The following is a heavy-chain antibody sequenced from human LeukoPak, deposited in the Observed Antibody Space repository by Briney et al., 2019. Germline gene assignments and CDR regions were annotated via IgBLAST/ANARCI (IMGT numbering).Heavy chain of an antibody. J-gene: IGHJ5*02. Sequence: SETLSLTCTVSGGSISSYYWSWIRQPPGKGLEWIGYTYYSGSTNYNPSLKSRVTISVDTSKNQFSLKLSSVTAADTAVYYCARHGTSGSYTNWFDPWGQGTLVTVSS. CDR3: ARHGTSGSYTNWFDP. CDR2: TYYSGST. V-gene: IGHV4-59*08. CDR1: GGSISSYY. D-gene: IGHD1-26*01.